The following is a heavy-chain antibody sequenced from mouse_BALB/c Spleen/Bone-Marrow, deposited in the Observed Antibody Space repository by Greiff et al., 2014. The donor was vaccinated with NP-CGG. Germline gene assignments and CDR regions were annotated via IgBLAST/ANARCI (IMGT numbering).Heavy chain of an antibody. V-gene: IGHV14-3*02. Sequence: VQLQQSGAELVKPGASVKLSCTASGFNIKDTYMHWVKQRPEQGLEWIGRIDPANGNTKYDPKFQGKATITADTSSNTAYLQLSSLTSEDTAGYYCAMYYYGSSLFAYWGQGTLVTVSA. CDR2: IDPANGNT. CDR1: GFNIKDTY. D-gene: IGHD1-1*01. J-gene: IGHJ3*01. CDR3: AMYYYGSSLFAY.